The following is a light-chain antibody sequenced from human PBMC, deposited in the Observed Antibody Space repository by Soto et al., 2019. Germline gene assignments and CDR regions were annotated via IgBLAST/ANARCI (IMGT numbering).Light chain of an antibody. V-gene: IGKV1-39*01. CDR2: AAS. CDR1: QSISGF. Sequence: DIQMPQSPSSLSASVGDRVTITCRASQSISGFLNWYQQKPGKAPKFLIFAASNLQSDVPSRFSGSGTETEFTLTISSLQREDFGTYYCQQSYTVPITFGQGTRLEIK. J-gene: IGKJ5*01. CDR3: QQSYTVPIT.